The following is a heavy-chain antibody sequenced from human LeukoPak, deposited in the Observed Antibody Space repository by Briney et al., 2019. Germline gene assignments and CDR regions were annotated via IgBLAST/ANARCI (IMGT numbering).Heavy chain of an antibody. Sequence: SETLPLTCAVYGGSFSGYYWSWIRQPPGKGLEWIGEINHSGSTNYNPSLKSRVTISVDTSKNQFSLKLSSVTAADTAVYYCAAMPRVDYWGQGTLVTVSS. D-gene: IGHD2-2*01. J-gene: IGHJ4*02. CDR1: GGSFSGYY. V-gene: IGHV4-34*01. CDR3: AAMPRVDY. CDR2: INHSGST.